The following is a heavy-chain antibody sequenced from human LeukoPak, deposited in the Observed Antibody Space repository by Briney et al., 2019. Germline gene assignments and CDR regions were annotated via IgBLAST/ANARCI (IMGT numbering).Heavy chain of an antibody. V-gene: IGHV4-61*03. CDR2: IYYSGST. D-gene: IGHD6-19*01. J-gene: IGHJ4*02. CDR3: ARRYSSGWYYYFDY. CDR1: GGSVNSGSYY. Sequence: VKPSETLSLTCTVSGGSVNSGSYYWSWIRQPPGKGLEWIGYIYYSGSTNYNPSLKSRVTISVDTSKNHFSLKLSSVTAADTAVYYCARRYSSGWYYYFDYWGQGTLVTVSS.